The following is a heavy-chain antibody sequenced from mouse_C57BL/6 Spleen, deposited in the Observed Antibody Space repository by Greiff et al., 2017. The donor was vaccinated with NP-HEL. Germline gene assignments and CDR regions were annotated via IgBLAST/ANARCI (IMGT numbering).Heavy chain of an antibody. CDR3: ARLEFITTVVAPFDY. J-gene: IGHJ2*01. Sequence: VQRVESGAELAKPGASVKLSCKASGYTFTSYWMHWVKQRPGQGLEWIGYINPSSGYTKYNQKFKDKATLTADKSSSTAYMQLSSLTYEDSAVYYCARLEFITTVVAPFDYWGQGTTLTVSS. D-gene: IGHD1-1*01. CDR1: GYTFTSYW. CDR2: INPSSGYT. V-gene: IGHV1-7*01.